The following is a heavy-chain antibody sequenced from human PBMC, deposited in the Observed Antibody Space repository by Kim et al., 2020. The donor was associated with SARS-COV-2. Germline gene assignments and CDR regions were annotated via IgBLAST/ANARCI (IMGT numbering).Heavy chain of an antibody. D-gene: IGHD6-19*01. CDR2: IYYSGSD. J-gene: IGHJ4*02. V-gene: IGHV4-59*02. CDR3: ARRSAWYYFDY. Sequence: SETLSLTCTVSGGFVSSYYWSWIRQPPGKGLERIGYIYYSGSDYYNPSLKSRVTISLDTSKNQFSLKMSSLTAADTAVFYCARRSAWYYFDYWGQGTLATVSS. CDR1: GGFVSSYY.